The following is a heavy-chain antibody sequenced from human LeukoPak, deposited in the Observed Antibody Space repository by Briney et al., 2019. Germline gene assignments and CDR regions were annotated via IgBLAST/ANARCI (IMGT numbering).Heavy chain of an antibody. CDR2: ITPIFGTA. CDR1: GYTFTSYG. D-gene: IGHD4-17*01. J-gene: IGHJ6*02. V-gene: IGHV1-69*13. CDR3: ARDGGLNDYGDYTPPFYAMDV. Sequence: SVNVSCKASGYTFTSYGITWVRQAPGQGLEWLGGITPIFGTARYAQKIQGRVTITADESTSTAYMELSSLTSEDSALYYCARDGGLNDYGDYTPPFYAMDVWGQGTTVSVSS.